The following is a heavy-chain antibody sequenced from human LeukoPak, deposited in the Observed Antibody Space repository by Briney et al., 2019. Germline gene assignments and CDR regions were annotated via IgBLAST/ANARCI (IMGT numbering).Heavy chain of an antibody. Sequence: PGGSLRLSCAASGLTFTRHLMHWVRQAPGKGLEWVSRIHTDGSTTTYADFVKGGFTIYRDNDRKTLYMQMNSLRADDAAVYYCGSSEDGYIDYWGRGTLVTVSS. J-gene: IGHJ4*02. CDR1: GLTFTRHL. D-gene: IGHD5-24*01. V-gene: IGHV3-74*01. CDR2: IHTDGSTT. CDR3: GSSEDGYIDY.